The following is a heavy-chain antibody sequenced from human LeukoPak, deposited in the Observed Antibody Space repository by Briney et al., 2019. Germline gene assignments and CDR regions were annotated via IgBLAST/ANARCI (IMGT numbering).Heavy chain of an antibody. CDR2: MNPNSGST. CDR1: GYTFTGYY. D-gene: IGHD3-10*01. V-gene: IGHV1-8*02. J-gene: IGHJ5*02. Sequence: EASVKVSCKASGYTFTGYYMHWVRQAPGQGLEWMGWMNPNSGSTGYAQKIQGRVTMTRNTSINTAYMELSSLRSEDTAVYYCARGPSRDYGSGSSWFDPWGQGALVTVSS. CDR3: ARGPSRDYGSGSSWFDP.